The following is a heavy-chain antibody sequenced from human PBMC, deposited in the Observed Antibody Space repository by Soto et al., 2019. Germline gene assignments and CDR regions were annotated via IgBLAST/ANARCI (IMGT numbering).Heavy chain of an antibody. V-gene: IGHV3-23*01. CDR2: LGAHGSP. CDR3: AKQAVVTSGQNYFDP. J-gene: IGHJ5*02. CDR1: GCTVSTYG. D-gene: IGHD1-7*01. Sequence: SGGSLRLSCAASGCTVSTYGMAWVRQAPGRGLEWVSILGAHGSPVYADSVKGRFTISRDNSKNTLYLHMNSLRVEDTALYFCAKQAVVTSGQNYFDPWGQGT.